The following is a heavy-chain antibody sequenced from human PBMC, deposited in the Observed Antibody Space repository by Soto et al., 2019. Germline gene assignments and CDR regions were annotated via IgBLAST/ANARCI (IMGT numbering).Heavy chain of an antibody. CDR1: GISLRTTGVG. D-gene: IGHD6-19*01. J-gene: IGHJ3*02. V-gene: IGHV2-5*02. CDR2: LYWDDDN. CDR3: AHNPPQDSGAFDI. Sequence: SGPTLVNPTLALTLTCTFSGISLRTTGVGVGWIRQPPGKALEWLALLYWDDDNRYNPSLKSRLTLTKDTSKSQVVLTLTNVDPADTATYYCAHNPPQDSGAFDIWGQGTMVTVSS.